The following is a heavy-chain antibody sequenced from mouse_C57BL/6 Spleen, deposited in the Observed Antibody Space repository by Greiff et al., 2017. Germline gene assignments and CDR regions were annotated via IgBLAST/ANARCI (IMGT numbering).Heavy chain of an antibody. J-gene: IGHJ1*03. D-gene: IGHD2-3*01. CDR2: IDPNSGGT. CDR3: ARDIYDGYFWYFDV. V-gene: IGHV1-72*01. CDR1: GYTFTSYW. Sequence: VKLLESGAELVKPGASVKLSCKASGYTFTSYWMHWVKQRPGRGLEWIGRIDPNSGGTKYNEKFKSKATLTVDKPSSTAYMQLSSLTSEDSAVYYCARDIYDGYFWYFDVWGTGTTVTVSS.